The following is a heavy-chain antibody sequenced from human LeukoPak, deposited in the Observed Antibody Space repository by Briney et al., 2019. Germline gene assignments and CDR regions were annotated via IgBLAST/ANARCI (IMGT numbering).Heavy chain of an antibody. D-gene: IGHD3-10*01. V-gene: IGHV3-21*01. CDR3: ARTYLWFGELLYYYYYGMDV. CDR1: GFTFSSYS. Sequence: GGSLRLSCAASGFTFSSYSMNWVRQAPGKGLEWVSSISSSSSYIYYADSVKGRFTISRDNAKNSLYLQMNSLRAEDTAVYYCARTYLWFGELLYYYYYGMDVWGQGTTVTVSS. CDR2: ISSSSSYI. J-gene: IGHJ6*02.